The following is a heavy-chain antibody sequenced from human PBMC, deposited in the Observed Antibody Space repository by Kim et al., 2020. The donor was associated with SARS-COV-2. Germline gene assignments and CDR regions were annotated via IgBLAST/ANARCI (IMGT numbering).Heavy chain of an antibody. J-gene: IGHJ5*02. CDR3: ARGGVDCSSTSCPGEDWFDP. Sequence: RFTISRDNAKNSLYLQMNSLRAEDTAVYYCARGGVDCSSTSCPGEDWFDPWGQGTLVTVSS. D-gene: IGHD2-2*01. V-gene: IGHV3-11*05.